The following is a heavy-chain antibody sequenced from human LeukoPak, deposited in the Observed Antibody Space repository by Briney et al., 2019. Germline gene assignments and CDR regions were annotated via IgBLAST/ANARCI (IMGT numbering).Heavy chain of an antibody. V-gene: IGHV3-21*04. CDR2: ISGLGTDI. CDR3: ARSSRTGGPYYFDF. D-gene: IGHD3/OR15-3a*01. CDR1: GFTFNTYR. Sequence: PGGSLTLSCAVSGFTFNTYRVIWLRRAPGEGREWVCSISGLGTDIFYPDSMRGRFTISRDTAKNSLFLQLSSLRAEDTAVYFCARSSRTGGPYYFDFWGQGSLVTVSS. J-gene: IGHJ4*02.